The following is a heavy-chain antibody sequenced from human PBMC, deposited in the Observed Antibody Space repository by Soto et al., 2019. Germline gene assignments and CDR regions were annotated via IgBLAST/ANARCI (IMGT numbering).Heavy chain of an antibody. D-gene: IGHD3-9*01. CDR3: AKGLTYDLLTPVAFDI. V-gene: IGHV3-30*18. CDR2: ISYDDSNK. CDR1: GFTLRTSA. Sequence: QVQLVESGGGVVQPGRSLRLSCAASGFTLRTSAMHWVRQCPGKGLERVALISYDDSNKFYEDSVKGRCTISRDMSKNTLYLQMNSLRAEDTAVYYCAKGLTYDLLTPVAFDIWGQGTMGTVSS. J-gene: IGHJ3*02.